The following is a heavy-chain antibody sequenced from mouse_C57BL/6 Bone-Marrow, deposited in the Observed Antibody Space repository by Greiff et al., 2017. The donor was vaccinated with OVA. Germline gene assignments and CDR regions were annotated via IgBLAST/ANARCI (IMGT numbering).Heavy chain of an antibody. CDR2: IDPENGDT. CDR3: TPTGRRDY. V-gene: IGHV14-4*01. J-gene: IGHJ2*01. D-gene: IGHD4-1*01. Sequence: VQLQQSGAELVRPGASVKLSCTASGFNIKDDYMHWVKQRPEQGLEWIGWIDPENGDTEYAPKFQGKATITADTSSNTAYLQLSSLTSEDTAVYYCTPTGRRDYWGQGTTLTGSS. CDR1: GFNIKDDY.